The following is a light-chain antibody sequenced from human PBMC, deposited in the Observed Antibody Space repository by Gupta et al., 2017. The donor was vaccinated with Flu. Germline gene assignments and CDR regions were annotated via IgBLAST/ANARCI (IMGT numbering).Light chain of an antibody. Sequence: EIVLTQSPGTLSLSPGERATLSCMASQSVSSSYLAWYQQKPGQAPRLLIYGASSRATGLPDRFSGSGSGTDFTLTISRLEPEDFAVYYCQQYCSSPYTFGQGTKLEIK. CDR3: QQYCSSPYT. CDR1: QSVSSSY. V-gene: IGKV3-20*01. CDR2: GAS. J-gene: IGKJ2*01.